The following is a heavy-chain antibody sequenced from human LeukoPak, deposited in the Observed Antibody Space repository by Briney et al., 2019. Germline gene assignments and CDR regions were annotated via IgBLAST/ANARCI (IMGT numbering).Heavy chain of an antibody. CDR2: SYTSGST. CDR1: GGSISSGSYY. J-gene: IGHJ4*02. D-gene: IGHD5-18*01. Sequence: SETLSLTCTVSGGSISSGSYYWRWIRQPAGKGLEWIGRSYTSGSTNYNPSLKSRVTISVDTSKNQFSLELSSVTAADTAVYYCARDRYSYGLDYWGQGTLVTVSS. CDR3: ARDRYSYGLDY. V-gene: IGHV4-61*02.